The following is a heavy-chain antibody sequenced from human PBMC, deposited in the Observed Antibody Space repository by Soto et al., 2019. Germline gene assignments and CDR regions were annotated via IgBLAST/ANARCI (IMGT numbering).Heavy chain of an antibody. CDR1: GGSFSCFY. CDR3: ARMAGPWYFDL. Sequence: SETLSLTCAVHGGSFSCFYWTWIRQPPGKGLEWIGEINHSGSSNYSPPLKSRVTMSLDTSRNQFSLSLNSVTAADTAVYYCARMAGPWYFDLWGRGTLVTVSS. CDR2: INHSGSS. J-gene: IGHJ2*01. V-gene: IGHV4-34*01.